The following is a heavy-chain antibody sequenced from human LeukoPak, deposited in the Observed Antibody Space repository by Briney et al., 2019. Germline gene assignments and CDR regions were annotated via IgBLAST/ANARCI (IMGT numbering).Heavy chain of an antibody. CDR3: GRGYSNYMDY. D-gene: IGHD4-11*01. CDR1: GFTFSSSG. Sequence: GGSLRLSCAASGFTFSSSGMHWVRQAPGKGLEWVAVISFDGSTKYYEDFVKGRFTISRDNAKNTLYLQMNGLRAEDTAVYYCGRGYSNYMDYWGQGTLVTVSS. V-gene: IGHV3-30*03. CDR2: ISFDGSTK. J-gene: IGHJ4*02.